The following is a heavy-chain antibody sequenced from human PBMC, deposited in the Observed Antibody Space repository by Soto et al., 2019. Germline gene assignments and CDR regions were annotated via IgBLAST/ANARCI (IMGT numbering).Heavy chain of an antibody. V-gene: IGHV3-30*18. Sequence: LRLSCAASGFTFSSYGMHWVRQAPGKGLEWVAVISYDGSNKYYADSVKGRFTISRDNSKNTLYLQMNSLRAEDTAVYYCAKGRYSWNYFDYWGQGTLVTVSS. CDR1: GFTFSSYG. CDR2: ISYDGSNK. CDR3: AKGRYSWNYFDY. J-gene: IGHJ4*02. D-gene: IGHD1-20*01.